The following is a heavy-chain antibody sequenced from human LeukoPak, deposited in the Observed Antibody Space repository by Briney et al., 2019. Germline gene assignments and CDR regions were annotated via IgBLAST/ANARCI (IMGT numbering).Heavy chain of an antibody. D-gene: IGHD3-22*01. V-gene: IGHV4-4*02. CDR2: IHHRGST. CDR3: VRGNSYYDSSGAFDY. J-gene: IGHJ4*02. Sequence: PSGTLSLTCAVSGDSVSTNYWWTWVRQSPGKGLEWIGEIHHRGSTNYNPSLKSRVTISVDKSKNQFSLNLNSVTAADTAVYYCVRGNSYYDSSGAFDYWGQGTLVTVSS. CDR1: GDSVSTNYW.